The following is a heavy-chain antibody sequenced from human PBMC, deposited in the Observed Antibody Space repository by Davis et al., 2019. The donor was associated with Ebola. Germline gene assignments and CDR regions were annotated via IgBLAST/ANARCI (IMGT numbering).Heavy chain of an antibody. CDR1: GFTFSSYS. CDR2: ISSSSSTI. J-gene: IGHJ4*02. D-gene: IGHD2-15*01. Sequence: PGGSLRLSCAASGFTFSSYSMNWVRQAPGKGLEWVSYISSSSSTIYYADSVKGRFTISRDNTKNSLYLQMNSLRAEDTAVYYCAKDHCSGGSCYSGFPFDYWGQGTLVTVSS. V-gene: IGHV3-48*04. CDR3: AKDHCSGGSCYSGFPFDY.